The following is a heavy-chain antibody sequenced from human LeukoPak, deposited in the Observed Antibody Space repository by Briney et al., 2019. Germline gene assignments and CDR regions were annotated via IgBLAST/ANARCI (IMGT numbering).Heavy chain of an antibody. J-gene: IGHJ4*02. D-gene: IGHD3-10*01. Sequence: KSSETLSLTCTVSGRSISSYYWSWIRQPPGKGLEWIGYIYYTGSTNYNPSLKSRVTISIDTSKNQFSLKLSSVTAADTAVYFCTRDRDYYDSGSSYFDYWGLGTLVIVSS. V-gene: IGHV4-59*01. CDR2: IYYTGST. CDR3: TRDRDYYDSGSSYFDY. CDR1: GRSISSYY.